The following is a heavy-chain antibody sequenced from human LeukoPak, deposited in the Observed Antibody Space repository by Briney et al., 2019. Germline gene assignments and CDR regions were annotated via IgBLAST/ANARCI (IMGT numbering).Heavy chain of an antibody. V-gene: IGHV4-39*07. Sequence: SETLSLTCTVSGGSISSSSYYWGWIRQPPGKGLEWIGSIYYSGSTYYNPSLKSRVTISVDTSKNQFSLKLSSVTAADTAVYYCARDQTVYYYMDVWGKGTTVTVSS. CDR1: GGSISSSSYY. J-gene: IGHJ6*03. CDR3: ARDQTVYYYMDV. D-gene: IGHD2-21*02. CDR2: IYYSGST.